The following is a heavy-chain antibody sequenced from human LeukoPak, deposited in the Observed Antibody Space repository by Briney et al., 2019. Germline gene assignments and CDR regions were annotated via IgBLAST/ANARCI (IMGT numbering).Heavy chain of an antibody. D-gene: IGHD3-10*01. V-gene: IGHV4-34*01. CDR1: GGSFSGYY. CDR2: INHSGST. Sequence: SETLSLTCAVYGGSFSGYYWSWIRQPPGKGLEWIGEINHSGSTNYNPSLKSRVTISVGTSKNQFSLKLSSVTAADTAVYHCARGYYGSGSYIDYWGQGTLVTVSS. J-gene: IGHJ4*02. CDR3: ARGYYGSGSYIDY.